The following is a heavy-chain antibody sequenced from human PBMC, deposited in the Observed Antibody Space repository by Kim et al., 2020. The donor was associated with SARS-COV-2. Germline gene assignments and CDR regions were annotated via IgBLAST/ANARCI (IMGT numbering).Heavy chain of an antibody. CDR3: ARDFSVGRVVVVTAILSDWFDP. J-gene: IGHJ5*02. D-gene: IGHD2-21*02. V-gene: IGHV7-4-1*02. CDR2: INTNTGNP. Sequence: ASVKVSCKASGYTFTSYAMNWVRQAPGQGLEWMGWINTNTGNPTYAQGFTGRFVFSLDTSVSTAYLQISSLKAEDTAVYYCARDFSVGRVVVVTAILSDWFDPWGQGTLVTVSS. CDR1: GYTFTSYA.